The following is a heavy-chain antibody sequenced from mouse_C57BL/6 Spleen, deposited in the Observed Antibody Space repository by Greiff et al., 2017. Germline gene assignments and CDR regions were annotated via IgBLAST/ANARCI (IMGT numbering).Heavy chain of an antibody. D-gene: IGHD2-12*01. CDR3: ARDEGTTGAMDY. Sequence: EVQRVESGGGLVKPGGSLKLSCAASGFTFSSYAMSWVRQTPEKRLEWVATISDGGSYTYYPDNVKGRFTISRDNAKNNLYLQMSHLKSEDTAMYYCARDEGTTGAMDYWGQGTSVTVSS. CDR1: GFTFSSYA. CDR2: ISDGGSYT. J-gene: IGHJ4*01. V-gene: IGHV5-4*01.